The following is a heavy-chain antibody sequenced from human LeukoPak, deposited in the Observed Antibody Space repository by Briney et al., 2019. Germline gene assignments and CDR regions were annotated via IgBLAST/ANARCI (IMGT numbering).Heavy chain of an antibody. Sequence: SVKVSCKASGGTFSSYAISWVRQAPGQGLEWMGGIIPIFGTANYAQKFQGRVTITADESTSTAYMELSSLRSEDTAVYYCARSCSSTSCYKPYYYYMDVWGKGTTVTVSS. CDR1: GGTFSSYA. CDR3: ARSCSSTSCYKPYYYYMDV. CDR2: IIPIFGTA. J-gene: IGHJ6*03. V-gene: IGHV1-69*13. D-gene: IGHD2-2*02.